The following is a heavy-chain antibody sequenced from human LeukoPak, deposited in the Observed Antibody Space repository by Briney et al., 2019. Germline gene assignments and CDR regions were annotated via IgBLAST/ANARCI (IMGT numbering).Heavy chain of an antibody. CDR2: ISRSGSSI. J-gene: IGHJ4*02. D-gene: IGHD3-22*01. CDR3: ARVKRDSSGFFDY. V-gene: IGHV3-11*04. CDR1: GFTFSDYY. Sequence: GGSLRLSCAAYGFTFSDYYMSWIRQTPGKGLEWVSYISRSGSSIYSADAVKGQFTISRDNAKNSLYLQMNGLRAEDTAVYYCARVKRDSSGFFDYWGQGTLVTVSS.